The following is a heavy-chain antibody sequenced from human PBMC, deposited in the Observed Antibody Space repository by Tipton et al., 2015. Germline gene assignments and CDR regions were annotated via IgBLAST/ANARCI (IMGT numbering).Heavy chain of an antibody. D-gene: IGHD4-23*01. J-gene: IGHJ6*02. CDR1: GGSITSNTW. CDR3: ARALFYGGNDYYYYGMDV. CDR2: IHHSGTT. Sequence: TLSLTCLVSGGSITSNTWWTWVRQSPGKGLEWIGEIHHSGTTNYNPSLKSRVTISVDQSKNQFSLKLSSVTAADTAVYYCARALFYGGNDYYYYGMDVWGQGTTVTVSS. V-gene: IGHV4-4*02.